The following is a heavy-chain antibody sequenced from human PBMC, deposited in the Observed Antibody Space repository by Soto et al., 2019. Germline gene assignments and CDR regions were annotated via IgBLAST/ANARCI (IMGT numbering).Heavy chain of an antibody. D-gene: IGHD6-13*01. CDR1: GGSISSGGYY. CDR3: ARDYSSSWSFGYYYGMDV. J-gene: IGHJ6*02. V-gene: IGHV4-31*03. Sequence: SETLSLTCTVSGGSISSGGYYWSWIRQHPGKGLEWIGYIYYSGSTYYNPSLKSRVTISVDTSKNQFSLKLSSVTAADTAVYYCARDYSSSWSFGYYYGMDVWGQGTTVTVSS. CDR2: IYYSGST.